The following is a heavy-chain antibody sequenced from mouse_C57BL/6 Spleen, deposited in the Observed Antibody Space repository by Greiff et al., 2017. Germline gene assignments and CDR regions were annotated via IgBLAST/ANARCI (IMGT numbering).Heavy chain of an antibody. V-gene: IGHV1-18*01. CDR2: INTNNGGT. Sequence: EVQLQQSGPELVKPGASVKIPCKASGYTFTDYYMDWVKQSHGKSLEWIGDINTNNGGTIYNQTLKGKATWTVDKASSTAYMELRSLTSEDTAVYYCARGDITTGVAPYAMDYWGQGTSVTVSA. D-gene: IGHD1-1*01. J-gene: IGHJ4*01. CDR3: ARGDITTGVAPYAMDY. CDR1: GYTFTDYY.